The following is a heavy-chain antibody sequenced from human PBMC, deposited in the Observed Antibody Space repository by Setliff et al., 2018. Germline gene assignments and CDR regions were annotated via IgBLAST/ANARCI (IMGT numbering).Heavy chain of an antibody. D-gene: IGHD3-16*01. Sequence: PSETLSLTCTVSGGSMIGGHYYWSWIRQLPGKGLEWIAYIYYSGNTYYNPSLKSRVTISVDTSKNQFSLKINSVTAADTAVYYCASWGSAIAFDLWGQGTVVTVSS. V-gene: IGHV4-31*03. CDR3: ASWGSAIAFDL. CDR2: IYYSGNT. CDR1: GGSMIGGHYY. J-gene: IGHJ3*01.